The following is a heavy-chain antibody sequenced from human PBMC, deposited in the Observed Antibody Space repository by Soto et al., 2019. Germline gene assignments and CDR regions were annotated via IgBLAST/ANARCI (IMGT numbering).Heavy chain of an antibody. J-gene: IGHJ6*02. CDR1: GNSFTDYH. D-gene: IGHD2-8*01. V-gene: IGHV1-2*04. Sequence: SLQVSCKASGNSFTDYHIHWVRQAPGQGLEWLGRINPKSGGTSTAQKFQGWVTMTTDTSISTASMELTRLTSDDTAIYYCARGDSTDCSNGVCSFFYNHDMDVWGQGTTVTVSS. CDR3: ARGDSTDCSNGVCSFFYNHDMDV. CDR2: INPKSGGT.